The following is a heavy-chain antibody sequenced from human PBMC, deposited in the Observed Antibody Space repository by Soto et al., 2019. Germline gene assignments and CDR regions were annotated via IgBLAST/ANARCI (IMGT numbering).Heavy chain of an antibody. Sequence: HGGSPRLCCAASGFTVTDYAMSGVRQDPGKGLEWVSAISGSGGSTYYADSVKGRFTISRDNSKNTLYLQMNSLRAEDTAVYYCAKNQNYYYYYMDVWGKGTTVTVSS. V-gene: IGHV3-23*01. CDR1: GFTVTDYA. CDR2: ISGSGGST. CDR3: AKNQNYYYYYMDV. J-gene: IGHJ6*03.